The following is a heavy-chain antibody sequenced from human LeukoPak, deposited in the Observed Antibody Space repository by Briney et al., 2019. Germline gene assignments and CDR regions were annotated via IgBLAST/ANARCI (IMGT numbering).Heavy chain of an antibody. J-gene: IGHJ4*02. Sequence: PSDTLSLTCAVYSGSFSGYYWRWIRKPPGKALEWIGEINHSGSTNYNPSLKSRVTISVDTSKNQFSLKLSSVTAADTAVYYCARGNGQYDYVWGSYRPFDYWGQGTLVTVSS. V-gene: IGHV4-34*01. D-gene: IGHD3-16*02. CDR2: INHSGST. CDR1: SGSFSGYY. CDR3: ARGNGQYDYVWGSYRPFDY.